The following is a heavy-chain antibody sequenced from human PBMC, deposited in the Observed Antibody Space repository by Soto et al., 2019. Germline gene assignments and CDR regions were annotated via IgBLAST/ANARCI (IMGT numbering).Heavy chain of an antibody. CDR3: AREKYYYGSGSFIDY. V-gene: IGHV4-61*01. CDR1: GGSVSSGSYY. J-gene: IGHJ4*02. CDR2: IYYSGST. D-gene: IGHD3-10*01. Sequence: SETLSLTCTVSGGSVSSGSYYWSWIRQPPGKGLEWIGYIYYSGSTNYNPSLKSRVTISVDTSKNQFSLKLSSVTAADTAVYYCAREKYYYGSGSFIDYWGQGTLVTV.